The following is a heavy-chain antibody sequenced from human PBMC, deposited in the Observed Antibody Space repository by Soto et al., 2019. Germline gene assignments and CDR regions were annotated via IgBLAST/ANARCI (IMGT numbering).Heavy chain of an antibody. Sequence: EVQLLESGGGLVQPGGSLRLSCAASGFTVSSYAMSWVRQTPGKGLEWVSGISGGGGNTYYADSVTGRFTISRDNSRNTLYLQMNSLRAADTALYYCAKDRGAGCRFSGMAVAGIPSWGQGTLGTVS. D-gene: IGHD6-19*01. CDR1: GFTVSSYA. CDR3: AKDRGAGCRFSGMAVAGIPS. CDR2: ISGGGGNT. J-gene: IGHJ5*02. V-gene: IGHV3-23*01.